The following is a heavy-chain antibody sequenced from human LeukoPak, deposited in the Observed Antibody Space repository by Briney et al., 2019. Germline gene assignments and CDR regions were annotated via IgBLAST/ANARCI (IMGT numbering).Heavy chain of an antibody. V-gene: IGHV3-7*05. Sequence: GGSLRLSCAASGFTVSSSYMSWVRQAPGKGLESVAVIKEDGSEKYYVDSVKGRFAISRDNAKNSLYLQMNNVRAEDTAVYFCAANTQSGYWGQGALVTVSS. CDR3: AANTQSGY. CDR2: IKEDGSEK. D-gene: IGHD3-16*01. J-gene: IGHJ4*02. CDR1: GFTVSSSY.